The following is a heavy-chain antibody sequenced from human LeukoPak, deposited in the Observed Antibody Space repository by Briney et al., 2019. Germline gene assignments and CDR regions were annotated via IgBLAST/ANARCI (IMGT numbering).Heavy chain of an antibody. CDR1: GYTFTSYG. D-gene: IGHD1-26*01. CDR2: ISAYNGNT. CDR3: ARGQVGATTTIRFDP. V-gene: IGHV1-18*01. Sequence: ASVKVSCKASGYTFTSYGISWVRQAPGQGLEWMGWISAYNGNTNYAQKLQGRVTMTTDTSTSTAYMELRSLRPDDTAVYYCARGQVGATTTIRFDPWGQGTLVTASS. J-gene: IGHJ5*02.